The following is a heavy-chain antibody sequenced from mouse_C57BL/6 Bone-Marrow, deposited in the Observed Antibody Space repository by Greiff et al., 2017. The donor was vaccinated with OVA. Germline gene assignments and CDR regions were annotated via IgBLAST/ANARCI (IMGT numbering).Heavy chain of an antibody. CDR1: GYAFSSSW. CDR3: AFYDYGSSCGYFDV. CDR2: IYPGDGDT. Sequence: QVQLQQSGPELVKPGASVKISCKASGYAFSSSWMNWVKQRPGKGLEWIGRIYPGDGDTNYNGKFKGKATLTADKSSSTAYMQLSSLTSEDSAVYFCAFYDYGSSCGYFDVWGTGTTVTVSS. J-gene: IGHJ1*03. V-gene: IGHV1-82*01. D-gene: IGHD1-1*01.